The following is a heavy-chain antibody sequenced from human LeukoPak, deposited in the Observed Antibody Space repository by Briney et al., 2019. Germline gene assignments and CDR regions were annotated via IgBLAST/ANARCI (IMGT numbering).Heavy chain of an antibody. V-gene: IGHV4-39*01. Sequence: SETLSLTCTVSGVSISSSNSYWGWIRQPPGKGLEWIGSIYYSGNTYYNASLKSQVSISIDTSKNQFSLRLTSVTAADTAVYYCARGKARGYGYYYYYMDVWGKGTTVTVSS. CDR3: ARGKARGYGYYYYYMDV. D-gene: IGHD3-16*01. J-gene: IGHJ6*03. CDR1: GVSISSSNSY. CDR2: IYYSGNT.